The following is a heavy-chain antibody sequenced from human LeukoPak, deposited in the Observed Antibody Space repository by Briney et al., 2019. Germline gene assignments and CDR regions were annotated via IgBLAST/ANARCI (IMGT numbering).Heavy chain of an antibody. J-gene: IGHJ3*02. V-gene: IGHV1-8*01. CDR2: MNPNSGNT. D-gene: IGHD6-13*01. Sequence: ASVKVSCKASGYTFTSYDINWVRQATGQGLEWMGWMNPNSGNTGYAQKFQGRVTMTRNTSISTAYMELSSLRSEDTAVYYCAKDLRYSSSWYGGTDAFDIWGQGTMVTVSS. CDR3: AKDLRYSSSWYGGTDAFDI. CDR1: GYTFTSYD.